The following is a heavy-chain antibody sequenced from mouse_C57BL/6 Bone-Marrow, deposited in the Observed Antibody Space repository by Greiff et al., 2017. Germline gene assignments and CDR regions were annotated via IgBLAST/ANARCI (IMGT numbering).Heavy chain of an antibody. CDR2: IDPSDSYT. CDR1: GYTFTSYW. D-gene: IGHD2-4*01. CDR3: ARYDYEDY. V-gene: IGHV1-59*01. Sequence: VKLQQPGAELVRPGTSVKLSCKASGYTFTSYWMHWVKQRPGQGLEWIGVIDPSDSYTNYNQKFKGKATLTVDTSSSTAYMQLSSLTSEDSAVYYCARYDYEDYWGQGTTLTVSS. J-gene: IGHJ2*01.